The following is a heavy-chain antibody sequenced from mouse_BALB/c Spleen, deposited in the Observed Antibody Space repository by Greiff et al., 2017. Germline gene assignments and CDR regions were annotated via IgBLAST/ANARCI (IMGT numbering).Heavy chain of an antibody. V-gene: IGHV1-80*01. J-gene: IGHJ1*01. CDR2: IYPGDGDT. CDR3: ARSRDWYFDV. Sequence: QVQLQQSGAELVRPGSSVKISCKASGYAFSSYWMNWVKQRPGQGLEWIGQIYPGDGDTNYNGKFKGKATLTADKSSSTAYMQLSSLTSEDSAVYFCARSRDWYFDVWGAGTTVTVSS. CDR1: GYAFSSYW.